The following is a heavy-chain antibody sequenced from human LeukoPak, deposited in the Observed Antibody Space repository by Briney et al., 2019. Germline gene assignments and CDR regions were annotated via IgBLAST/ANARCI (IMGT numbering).Heavy chain of an antibody. Sequence: ASVKVSCKASGYTFTSYYMHWVRQAPGQGLEWMGIINPSGGSTSYAQKFQGRVTMTRDTSTSTVYMELSSLRSEDTAVYYCARDSNLGPYYDSSGYWNWFDPWGQGTLVTVSS. D-gene: IGHD3-22*01. J-gene: IGHJ5*02. CDR3: ARDSNLGPYYDSSGYWNWFDP. CDR2: INPSGGST. V-gene: IGHV1-46*01. CDR1: GYTFTSYY.